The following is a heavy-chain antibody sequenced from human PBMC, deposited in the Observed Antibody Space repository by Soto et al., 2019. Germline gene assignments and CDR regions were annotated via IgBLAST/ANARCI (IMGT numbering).Heavy chain of an antibody. CDR3: AREAYCGGDCYSAMDV. V-gene: IGHV4-39*07. CDR2: IYYSGST. J-gene: IGHJ6*02. Sequence: LSLTCTVSGGSVSSSGNYWGWIRQPPGKGLEWIGSIYYSGSTYYNPSLKSRVTISVDTSKNQFSLKLSSVTAADTAVYYCAREAYCGGDCYSAMDVWGQGTTVTVSS. CDR1: GGSVSSSGNY. D-gene: IGHD2-21*02.